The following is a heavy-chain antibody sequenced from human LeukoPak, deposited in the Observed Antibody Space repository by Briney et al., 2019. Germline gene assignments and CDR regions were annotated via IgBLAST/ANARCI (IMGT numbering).Heavy chain of an antibody. Sequence: SETLSLACTVSGGSISSYFWNWIRQPAGRGLEWIGRIYTSGSTNYNPSLKSRVTMSVDTSKNQFSLKLSSVTAADTAVYYCARGHGSGSSYYYYGMDVWGQGTTVTVSS. V-gene: IGHV4-4*07. D-gene: IGHD3-10*01. J-gene: IGHJ6*02. CDR3: ARGHGSGSSYYYYGMDV. CDR1: GGSISSYF. CDR2: IYTSGST.